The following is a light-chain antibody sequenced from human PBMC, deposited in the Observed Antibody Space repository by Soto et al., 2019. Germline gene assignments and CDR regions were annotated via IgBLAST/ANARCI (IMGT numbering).Light chain of an antibody. CDR2: AAS. CDR3: QQSFSSFRT. CDR1: QSISNH. V-gene: IGKV1-39*01. J-gene: IGKJ3*01. Sequence: DIQLSQSPSSLSASVGDRISIACRASQSISNHLNWYQQKPGKAPKLLIYAASSLQGGVPSRFSGSGSGTEFTLTISSLQPDDFATYYCQQSFSSFRTFGPGTKVDIK.